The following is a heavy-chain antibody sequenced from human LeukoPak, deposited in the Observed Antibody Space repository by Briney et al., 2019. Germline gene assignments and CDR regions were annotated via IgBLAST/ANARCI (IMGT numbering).Heavy chain of an antibody. D-gene: IGHD6-19*01. CDR1: GGSISSYY. CDR2: IYYSGST. J-gene: IGHJ4*02. V-gene: IGHV4-59*08. Sequence: SETLSLTCTVSGGSISSYYWSWIRQPPGKGLEWIGYIYYSGSTNYNPSLKSRVTISVDTSKNQFSLKLSSVIAADTAVYYCASSGRVGGSSGWFFDYWGQGTLVTVSS. CDR3: ASSGRVGGSSGWFFDY.